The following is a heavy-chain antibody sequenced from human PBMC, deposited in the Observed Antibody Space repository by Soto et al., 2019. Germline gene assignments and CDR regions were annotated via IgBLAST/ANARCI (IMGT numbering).Heavy chain of an antibody. CDR2: ISWNSGSI. CDR1: GFTVDDYA. CDR3: AKSGGHPHDFWSGSFDD. Sequence: EVQLVESGGGLVQPGRSLRLSCAASGFTVDDYAMHLVRQAPGKGLEWVSGISWNSGSIGYADSVKGRFTISRDNAKNALYLQMNSLRAEDTAVYYCAKSGGHPHDFWSGSFDDWGQGTLVTVSS. J-gene: IGHJ4*02. D-gene: IGHD3-3*01. V-gene: IGHV3-9*01.